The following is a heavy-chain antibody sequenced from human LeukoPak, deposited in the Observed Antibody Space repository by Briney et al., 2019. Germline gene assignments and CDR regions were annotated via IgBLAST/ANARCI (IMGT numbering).Heavy chain of an antibody. CDR3: AKPQSIYDFWYGYYSGLYYFDY. D-gene: IGHD3-3*01. J-gene: IGHJ4*02. Sequence: LPGGSLRLSCTASGFTFSDYAMSWVRQAPGKGLEWVSAISGSGETPYSADSVKGRFTISRDNSKNTLYLQMSSLRAEDTAVYYCAKPQSIYDFWYGYYSGLYYFDYWGQGTLVTVSS. CDR2: ISGSGETP. V-gene: IGHV3-23*01. CDR1: GFTFSDYA.